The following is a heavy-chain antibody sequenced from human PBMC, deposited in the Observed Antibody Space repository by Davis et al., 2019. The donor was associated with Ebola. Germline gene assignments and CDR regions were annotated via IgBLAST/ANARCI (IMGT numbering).Heavy chain of an antibody. CDR1: GYTFTGYY. CDR3: ARDVDTAMDGYYGMDV. V-gene: IGHV1-2*06. J-gene: IGHJ6*04. Sequence: AASVRVSCKASGYTFTGYYMHWVRQAPGQGLEWMGRINPNSGGTNYAQKFQGRVTMTRDTSISTAYMELSRLRSDDTAVYYCARDVDTAMDGYYGMDVWGKGTTVTVSS. D-gene: IGHD5-18*01. CDR2: INPNSGGT.